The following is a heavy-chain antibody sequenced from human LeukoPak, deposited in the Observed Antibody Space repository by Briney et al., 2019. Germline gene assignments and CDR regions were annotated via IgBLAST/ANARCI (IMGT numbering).Heavy chain of an antibody. J-gene: IGHJ4*02. Sequence: SETLSLTCAVYGGSFSGYYWSWIRQPPGKGLEWIGEINHSGSTNYNPSLKSRVTIPVDTSKNQFSLKLSSVTAADTAVYYCARAHLYSSGWYVYWGQGTLVTVSS. CDR3: ARAHLYSSGWYVY. CDR1: GGSFSGYY. CDR2: INHSGST. D-gene: IGHD6-19*01. V-gene: IGHV4-34*01.